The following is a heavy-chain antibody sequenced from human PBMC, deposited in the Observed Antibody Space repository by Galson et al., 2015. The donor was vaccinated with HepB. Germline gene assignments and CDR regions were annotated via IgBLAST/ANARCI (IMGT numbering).Heavy chain of an antibody. CDR1: GFTFSSYA. J-gene: IGHJ4*02. V-gene: IGHV3-23*01. CDR2: ISGSGGST. Sequence: SLRLSCAASGFTFSSYAMSWVRQAPGKGLEWVSAISGSGGSTYYADSVKGRFTISRDNSKNTLYLQMNSLRAEDTAVYYCAKDLGGYYYDIGAFDYWGQGTLVTVSS. D-gene: IGHD3-22*01. CDR3: AKDLGGYYYDIGAFDY.